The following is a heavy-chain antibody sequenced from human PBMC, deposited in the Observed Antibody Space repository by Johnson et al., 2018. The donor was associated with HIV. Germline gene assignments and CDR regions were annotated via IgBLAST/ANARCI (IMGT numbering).Heavy chain of an antibody. J-gene: IGHJ3*02. Sequence: QVQLVESGGGLDQPGGSLRLSCTASRFIFSSYVMYWVRQAPGKGLEWVAVISYDGSNKYYADSVKGQFTISRDNSKNTLYLQMNGLRAVDTAVYYCARDWDEYGAFDIWGQGTMVTVSS. V-gene: IGHV3-30-3*01. CDR1: RFIFSSYV. CDR3: ARDWDEYGAFDI. D-gene: IGHD4-17*01. CDR2: ISYDGSNK.